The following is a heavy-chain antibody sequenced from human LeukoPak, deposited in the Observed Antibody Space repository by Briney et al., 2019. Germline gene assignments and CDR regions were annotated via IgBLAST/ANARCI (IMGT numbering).Heavy chain of an antibody. J-gene: IGHJ4*02. CDR2: IIPILGIA. V-gene: IGHV1-69*04. Sequence: APVKVSCKASGGTFSSYAISWVRQAPGQGLEWMGRIIPILGIANYAQKFQGRVTITADKSTSTAYMELSSLRSEDTAVYYCARDLLVRGVIYDYWGQGTLVTVSS. CDR3: ARDLLVRGVIYDY. D-gene: IGHD3-10*01. CDR1: GGTFSSYA.